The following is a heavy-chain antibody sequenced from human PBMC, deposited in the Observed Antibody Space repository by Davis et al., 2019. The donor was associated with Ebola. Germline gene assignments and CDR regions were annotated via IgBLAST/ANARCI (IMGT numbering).Heavy chain of an antibody. CDR3: ARLVGAYYYYGMDV. D-gene: IGHD1-26*01. CDR1: GYTFASYW. V-gene: IGHV5-51*01. Sequence: KVSCKGSGYTFASYWIAWVRQMPGKGLECMGIIYPDDSDIRYSPSFQGQVTISADKSISTAYLQWSSLKASDTAMYYCARLVGAYYYYGMDVWGQGTTVTVSS. CDR2: IYPDDSDI. J-gene: IGHJ6*02.